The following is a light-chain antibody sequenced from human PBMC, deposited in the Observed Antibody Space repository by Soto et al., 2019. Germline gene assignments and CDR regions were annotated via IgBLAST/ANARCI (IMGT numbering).Light chain of an antibody. V-gene: IGKV3-11*01. J-gene: IGKJ2*01. Sequence: EIVLTQSPATLSLSPGERATLSCRASQSVSSYLAWYQQNPGQTPRLLIYDASHRPTGIPARFSGSGSGTDFTLTISSLEPEDFAVYYCQQRSSWPRTFGQGTKLEIK. CDR1: QSVSSY. CDR3: QQRSSWPRT. CDR2: DAS.